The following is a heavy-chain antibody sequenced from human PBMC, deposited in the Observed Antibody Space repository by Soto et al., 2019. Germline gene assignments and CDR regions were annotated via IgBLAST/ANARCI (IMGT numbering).Heavy chain of an antibody. Sequence: GSLRLSCAASGFIFSNYAMSWVRQAPGRGLEWVSAISGSGATTYYPDSVKGRFTISRDNSKNTLYLQMNNLRADDTAVYYCTKGGIPRRYNIPKVDFDYWGQGSLVTVSS. CDR1: GFIFSNYA. J-gene: IGHJ4*02. V-gene: IGHV3-23*01. CDR3: TKGGIPRRYNIPKVDFDY. D-gene: IGHD1-1*01. CDR2: ISGSGATT.